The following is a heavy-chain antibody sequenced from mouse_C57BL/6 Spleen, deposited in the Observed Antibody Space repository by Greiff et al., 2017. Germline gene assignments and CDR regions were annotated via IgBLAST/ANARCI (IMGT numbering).Heavy chain of an antibody. V-gene: IGHV1-82*01. D-gene: IGHD1-1*01. CDR2: IYPGDGDT. CDR1: GYAFSSSW. Sequence: QVQLKQSGPELVKPGASVKISCKASGYAFSSSWMNWVKQRPGKGLEWIGRIYPGDGDTNYNGKFKGKATLTADKSSSTAYMQLSSLTSEDSAVYFCARISPITTVVATNWYFDVWGTGTTVTVSS. CDR3: ARISPITTVVATNWYFDV. J-gene: IGHJ1*03.